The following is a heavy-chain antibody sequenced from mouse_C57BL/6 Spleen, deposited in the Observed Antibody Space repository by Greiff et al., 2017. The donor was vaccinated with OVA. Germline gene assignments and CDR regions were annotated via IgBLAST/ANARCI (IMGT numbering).Heavy chain of an antibody. Sequence: VQLVESGPGLVQPSQSLSITCTVSGFSLTSYGVHWVRQSPGKGLEWLGVIWRGGSTDYNAAFMSRLCITKDNSKSQVFFKMNSLQADDTAIYYCAKTDWDLHYFDDWGQGTTLTVSS. D-gene: IGHD4-1*01. CDR1: GFSLTSYG. J-gene: IGHJ2*01. CDR3: AKTDWDLHYFDD. CDR2: IWRGGST. V-gene: IGHV2-5*01.